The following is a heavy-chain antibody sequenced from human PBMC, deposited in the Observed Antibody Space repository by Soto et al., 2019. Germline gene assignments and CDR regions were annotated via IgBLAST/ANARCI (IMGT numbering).Heavy chain of an antibody. CDR3: ARAAYYYDSSGYYPTYYFDY. J-gene: IGHJ4*02. D-gene: IGHD3-22*01. V-gene: IGHV4-34*01. CDR2: INHSGST. Sequence: SETLSLTCAVYGGYFSGYYWSWIRQPPGKGLEWIGEINHSGSTNYNPFLKSRVTISVDTSKNQFSLKLSSVTAADTAVYYCARAAYYYDSSGYYPTYYFDYWGQGTLVTVSS. CDR1: GGYFSGYY.